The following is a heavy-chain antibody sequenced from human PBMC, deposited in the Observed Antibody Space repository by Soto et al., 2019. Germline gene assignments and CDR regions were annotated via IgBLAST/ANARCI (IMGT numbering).Heavy chain of an antibody. CDR1: GGSISSYY. V-gene: IGHV4-59*05. CDR3: ARHYGYYSHYMDV. D-gene: IGHD3-16*01. Sequence: SETLSLTCTVSGGSISSYYWSWIRQPPGKGLEWIGSIYYSGSTYYNPSLKSRVTISVDTSNNQLSLKLSSVTAADTAVYYCARHYGYYSHYMDVWTKGTTVTVSS. J-gene: IGHJ6*03. CDR2: IYYSGST.